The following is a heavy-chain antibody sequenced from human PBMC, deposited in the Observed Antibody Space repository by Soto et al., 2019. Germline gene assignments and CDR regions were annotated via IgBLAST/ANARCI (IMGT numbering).Heavy chain of an antibody. V-gene: IGHV3-23*01. D-gene: IGHD2-2*02. CDR2: ISGGGDKT. J-gene: IGHJ5*02. CDR3: TRDGYTNALYYCFDP. CDR1: GFTFRSLG. Sequence: PGESLKISCAASGFTFRSLGMSWIRQAPGKGLEWVSIISGGGDKTYYADSVKGRFTISRDNSKNMLYLQMNSLRAEDTAVYYCTRDGYTNALYYCFDPWGQGTLVTVSS.